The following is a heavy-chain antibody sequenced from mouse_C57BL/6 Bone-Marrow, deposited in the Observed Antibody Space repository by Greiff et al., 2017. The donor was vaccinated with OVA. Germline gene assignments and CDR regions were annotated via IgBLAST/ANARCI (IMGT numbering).Heavy chain of an antibody. J-gene: IGHJ3*01. CDR3: ARAYYSNYERFAY. V-gene: IGHV1-82*01. CDR2: IYPGDGDT. D-gene: IGHD2-5*01. Sequence: QVQLQQSGPELVKPGASVKISCKASGYAFSSSWMNWVKQRPGKGLEWIGRIYPGDGDTNYNGKFKGKATLTADESSSTAYMQLSSLTSEDSAVYFCARAYYSNYERFAYWGQGTLVTVSA. CDR1: GYAFSSSW.